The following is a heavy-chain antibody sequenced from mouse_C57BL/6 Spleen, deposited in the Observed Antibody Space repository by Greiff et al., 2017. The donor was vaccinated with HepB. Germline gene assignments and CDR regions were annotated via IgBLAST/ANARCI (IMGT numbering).Heavy chain of an antibody. V-gene: IGHV1-26*01. Sequence: EVQLQQSGPELVKPGASVKISCKASGYTFTDYYMNWVKQSHGKSLEWIGDINPNNGGTSYNQKFKGKATLTVDKSSSTAYMELRSLTSEDSAVYYCAKIGNVYGSSYGEYWGQGTTLTVSS. CDR3: AKIGNVYGSSYGEY. J-gene: IGHJ2*01. D-gene: IGHD1-1*01. CDR2: INPNNGGT. CDR1: GYTFTDYY.